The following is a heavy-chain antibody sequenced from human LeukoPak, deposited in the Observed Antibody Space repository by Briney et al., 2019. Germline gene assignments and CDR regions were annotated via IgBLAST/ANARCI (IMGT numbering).Heavy chain of an antibody. Sequence: GGSLRLSCAASGFTFSIYWMSWVRQAPGKGLEWVANINQDGSEKYYVDSVMGRFTISRDNDKNSLYLQMNSLRAEDTALYYCARAVSTGTVDYWGQGTLVTVSS. J-gene: IGHJ4*02. CDR2: INQDGSEK. V-gene: IGHV3-7*01. CDR3: ARAVSTGTVDY. D-gene: IGHD6-13*01. CDR1: GFTFSIYW.